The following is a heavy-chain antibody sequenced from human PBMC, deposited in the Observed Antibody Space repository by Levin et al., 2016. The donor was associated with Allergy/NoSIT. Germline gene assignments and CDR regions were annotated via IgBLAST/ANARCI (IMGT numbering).Heavy chain of an antibody. CDR2: ISGSGGST. J-gene: IGHJ4*02. CDR1: GFTFSSYA. CDR3: AKFPQNSGITRGY. D-gene: IGHD3-10*01. V-gene: IGHV3-23*01. Sequence: GESLKISCAASGFTFSSYAMSWVRQAPGKGLEWVSAISGSGGSTYYADSVKGRFTISRDNSKNTLYLQMNSLRAEDTAVYYCAKFPQNSGITRGYWGQGTLVTVSS.